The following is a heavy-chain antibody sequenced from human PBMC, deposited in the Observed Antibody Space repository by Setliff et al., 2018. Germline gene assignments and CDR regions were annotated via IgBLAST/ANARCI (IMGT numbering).Heavy chain of an antibody. V-gene: IGHV3-48*03. J-gene: IGHJ3*02. CDR2: ITTSGSAT. CDR1: GFIFSSYE. D-gene: IGHD6-19*01. Sequence: PGGSLRLSCAVSGFIFSSYEMNWVRQAPGKGLEWVSSITTSGSATYYAESVRGRFTISRDNAKNSLYLKMNSLRAEDTAVYYCEGRAVADRGFDIWGQGTTVTVSS. CDR3: EGRAVADRGFDI.